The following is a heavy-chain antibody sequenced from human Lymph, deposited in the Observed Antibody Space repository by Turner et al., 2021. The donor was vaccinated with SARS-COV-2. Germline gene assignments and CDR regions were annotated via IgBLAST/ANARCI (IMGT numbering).Heavy chain of an antibody. J-gene: IGHJ3*02. V-gene: IGHV1-69*10. D-gene: IGHD1-26*01. Sequence: QVQLVQSGAEVKKAGSSVKVSCKASGGTFSTYVISWVRQAPGQGLEWMGGIIPILSIANYAQKFQGRVTITADKSTSTAYMELSSLRSEDTAVYHCARRHSGNYDAFDIWGQGTMVTVSS. CDR3: ARRHSGNYDAFDI. CDR1: GGTFSTYV. CDR2: IIPILSIA.